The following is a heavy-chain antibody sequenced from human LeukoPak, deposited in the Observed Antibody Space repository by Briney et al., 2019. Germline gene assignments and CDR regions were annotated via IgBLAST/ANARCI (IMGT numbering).Heavy chain of an antibody. V-gene: IGHV3-7*03. Sequence: TGGSLRLSCAASGFSFSTYWMTWVRQAPGKGLEWLANIQDDGSERNYMDSVKGRFTISRDNAKNLLYLQMSSLRAEDTAVYYCAGGNGWTSEYWGQGTLVTVSS. CDR2: IQDDGSER. J-gene: IGHJ4*02. CDR1: GFSFSTYW. CDR3: AGGNGWTSEY. D-gene: IGHD6-19*01.